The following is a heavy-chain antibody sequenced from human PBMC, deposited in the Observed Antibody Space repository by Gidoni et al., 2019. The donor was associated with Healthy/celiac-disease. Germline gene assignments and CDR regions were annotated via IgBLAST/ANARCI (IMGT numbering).Heavy chain of an antibody. CDR3: ARVSRNIVVVVADTCYFDY. CDR1: GGFFSGYS. CDR2: INHSGST. Sequence: QVQLQQWGAGLLKPSETLSLTCAVYGGFFSGYSWSWIRQPPGKGLEWIGEINHSGSTNYNPSLKSRVTISVDTSKNQFSLKLSSVTAADTAVYYCARVSRNIVVVVADTCYFDYWGQGTLVTVSS. V-gene: IGHV4-34*01. D-gene: IGHD2-15*01. J-gene: IGHJ4*02.